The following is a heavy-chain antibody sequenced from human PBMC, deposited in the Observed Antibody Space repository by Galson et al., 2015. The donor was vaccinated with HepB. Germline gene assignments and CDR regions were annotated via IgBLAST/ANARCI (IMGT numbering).Heavy chain of an antibody. V-gene: IGHV3-7*01. J-gene: IGHJ3*02. CDR3: ARDLSPYSDVWYDAFDI. Sequence: SLRLSCAASGFTFSTYWMTWVRQAPGKVLEWVANIKEDGGEKYHADSVKGRFTISRDNANNSVFLQMNSLRVEDTAVYYCARDLSPYSDVWYDAFDIWGQGTVVTVSS. D-gene: IGHD3-3*01. CDR1: GFTFSTYW. CDR2: IKEDGGEK.